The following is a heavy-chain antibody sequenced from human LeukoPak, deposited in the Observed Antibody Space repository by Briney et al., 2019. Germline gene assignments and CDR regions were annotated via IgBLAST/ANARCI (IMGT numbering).Heavy chain of an antibody. D-gene: IGHD1-1*01. J-gene: IGHJ5*02. V-gene: IGHV4-4*07. Sequence: SETLSLTYTVSVGSIINYFSSSIRQPAGEGLEWIGRIYSDGTSKYNPSLESRVTMSVDTSKNQVSLKLSSVTAADTAFYYCSKEVGNYWSSNCFDHWGQGTLVTVSS. CDR1: VGSIINYF. CDR2: IYSDGTS. CDR3: SKEVGNYWSSNCFDH.